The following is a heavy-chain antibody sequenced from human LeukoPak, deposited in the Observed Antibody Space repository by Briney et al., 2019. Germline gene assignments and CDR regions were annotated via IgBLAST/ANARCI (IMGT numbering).Heavy chain of an antibody. Sequence: PSETLSLTCAVYGGSFSGYYWSWIRQPPGKGLEWIGEINHSGSTNYNPSLKSRVTISVDTSKNQFSLKLSSVTAADTAVYYCARGQDSSGWTVGYWGQGTLVTVSS. CDR2: INHSGST. CDR3: ARGQDSSGWTVGY. J-gene: IGHJ4*02. D-gene: IGHD6-19*01. V-gene: IGHV4-34*01. CDR1: GGSFSGYY.